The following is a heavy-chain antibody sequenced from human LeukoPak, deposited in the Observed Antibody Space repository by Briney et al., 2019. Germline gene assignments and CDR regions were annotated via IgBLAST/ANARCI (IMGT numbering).Heavy chain of an antibody. Sequence: GGSLRLSCAASGFTFSSYWMHWVRQAPGKGLVWVSRINSDGSSTSYADFVKGRFTISRDNAKNTLYLQMNSLRAEDTAVYYCARVQFSSGWTDGAAFDIWGQGTMVTVSS. CDR2: INSDGSST. CDR3: ARVQFSSGWTDGAAFDI. J-gene: IGHJ3*02. CDR1: GFTFSSYW. D-gene: IGHD6-19*01. V-gene: IGHV3-74*01.